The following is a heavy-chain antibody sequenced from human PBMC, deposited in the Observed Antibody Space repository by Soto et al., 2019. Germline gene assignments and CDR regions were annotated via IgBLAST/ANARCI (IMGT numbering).Heavy chain of an antibody. V-gene: IGHV1-18*04. CDR2: INPYNGNT. D-gene: IGHD3-22*01. CDR3: ARVPTDSSGYYKYSCDY. CDR1: GYTFSNYG. J-gene: IGHJ4*02. Sequence: SVKVSCKASGYTFSNYGIIWHPQAPGQGLEWVGWINPYNGNTYYAQRVQGRVTMTPDTSTRTAYTELRSLRSDDTAVYYCARVPTDSSGYYKYSCDYWGQGTLVTV.